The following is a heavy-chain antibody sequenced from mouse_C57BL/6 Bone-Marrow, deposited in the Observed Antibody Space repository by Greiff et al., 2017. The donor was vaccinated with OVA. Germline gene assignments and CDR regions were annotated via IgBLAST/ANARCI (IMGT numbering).Heavy chain of an antibody. CDR1: GFNIKDYY. CDR2: IDPEDGET. D-gene: IGHD2-3*01. Sequence: EVQLQQSGAELVKPGASVKLSCTASGFNIKDYYMHWVKQRTEQGLEWIGRIDPEDGETKYAPKFPGKATITADTSSNTASLQLSSLTSEDTADYYCARDGYYVDYWGQGTTLTVSS. V-gene: IGHV14-2*01. J-gene: IGHJ2*01. CDR3: ARDGYYVDY.